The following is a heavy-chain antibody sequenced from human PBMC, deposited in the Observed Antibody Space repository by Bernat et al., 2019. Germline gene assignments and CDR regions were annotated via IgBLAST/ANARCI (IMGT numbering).Heavy chain of an antibody. V-gene: IGHV3-30-3*01. CDR1: GLSFRTCA. J-gene: IGHJ3*02. Sequence: QVQVVESGGGVVQPGRSLRLSCAASGLSFRTCAMHWVRQAPGKGLEWVALITYDGSNKNYADSVKGRFTISRDNSKNTLYLQLNSLRAEDTAVYYCIRENDAFDIWGQGTMVTVSS. CDR2: ITYDGSNK. CDR3: IRENDAFDI.